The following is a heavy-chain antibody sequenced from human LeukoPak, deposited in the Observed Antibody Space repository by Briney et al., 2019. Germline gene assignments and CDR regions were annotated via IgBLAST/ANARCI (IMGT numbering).Heavy chain of an antibody. V-gene: IGHV4-59*12. D-gene: IGHD3-22*01. CDR2: IYYSGST. Sequence: SETLSLTCTVSGGSISSYYWSWIRQPPGKGLECIGYIYYSGSTNYNPSLKSRVTMSVDTSKNQFSLKMSSVSAADTAVYYCARGFYVGRGYSFGYWGQGTLVTVS. J-gene: IGHJ4*02. CDR3: ARGFYVGRGYSFGY. CDR1: GGSISSYY.